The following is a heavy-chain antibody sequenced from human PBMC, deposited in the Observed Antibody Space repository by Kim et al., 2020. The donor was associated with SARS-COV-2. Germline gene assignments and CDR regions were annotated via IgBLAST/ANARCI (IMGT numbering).Heavy chain of an antibody. CDR2: IWYDGSNK. CDR1: GFTFSSYG. J-gene: IGHJ6*02. V-gene: IGHV3-33*01. D-gene: IGHD3-10*01. CDR3: ARDLNPGGYGMDV. Sequence: GGSLRLSCAASGFTFSSYGMHWVRQAPGKGLEWVAVIWYDGSNKYYADSVKGRFTISRDNSKNTLYLQMNSLRAEDTAVYYCARDLNPGGYGMDVWGQGTTVTVSS.